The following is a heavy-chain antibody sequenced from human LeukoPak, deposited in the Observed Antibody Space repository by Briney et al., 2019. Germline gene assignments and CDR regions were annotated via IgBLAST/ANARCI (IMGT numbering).Heavy chain of an antibody. Sequence: GGSLRLSCAASGFTFSSYAMSWVRQAPGKGLKWVSAISGSGGSTYYADSVKGRFTVSRDNSKNTLYLQMNSLRAEDTAVYYCASRGITAIDLLDYWGQGTLVTVSS. CDR3: ASRGITAIDLLDY. J-gene: IGHJ4*02. D-gene: IGHD5-18*01. V-gene: IGHV3-23*01. CDR1: GFTFSSYA. CDR2: ISGSGGST.